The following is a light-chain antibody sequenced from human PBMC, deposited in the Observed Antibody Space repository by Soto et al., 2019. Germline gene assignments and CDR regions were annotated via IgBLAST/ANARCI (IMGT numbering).Light chain of an antibody. CDR2: DAN. Sequence: QSVLDQPRSVSGSPRQSVTISCTGSSSDVGAYNYVSWYQHNTGKSPKLLIYDANKRPSGVPDRFSGSKFGNTASLTISGLQADDEANFYGCSYEGSYDYVFGSGTKVTVL. J-gene: IGLJ1*01. V-gene: IGLV2-11*01. CDR1: SSDVGAYNY. CDR3: CSYEGSYDYV.